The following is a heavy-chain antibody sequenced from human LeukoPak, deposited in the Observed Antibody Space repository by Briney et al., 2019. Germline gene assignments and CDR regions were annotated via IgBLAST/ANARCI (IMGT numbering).Heavy chain of an antibody. Sequence: GGSLRLSCAASGFTFSSYSMNWVRQAPGKGLEWVSSISSSSSYIYYADSVKGRFTVSRDNAKNSLYLQMNSLRAEDTAVYYCAREGPAIFGVVFNWFDPWGQGTLVTVSS. V-gene: IGHV3-21*01. CDR3: AREGPAIFGVVFNWFDP. J-gene: IGHJ5*02. CDR2: ISSSSSYI. CDR1: GFTFSSYS. D-gene: IGHD3-3*01.